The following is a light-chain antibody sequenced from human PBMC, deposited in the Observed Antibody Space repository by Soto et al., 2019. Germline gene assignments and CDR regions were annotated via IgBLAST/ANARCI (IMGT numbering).Light chain of an antibody. V-gene: IGLV4-69*01. Sequence: QTVVTQSPSASASLGASVKLTCTLSGGHNTYAIAWHQQRPEKGPRYLMKLNSDGSHTKGDGIPDRFSGSSSGAERYLTISSLQSEDEADYYCQTWGTGIRVFGGGTKLTVL. CDR3: QTWGTGIRV. CDR1: GGHNTYA. J-gene: IGLJ3*02. CDR2: LNSDGSH.